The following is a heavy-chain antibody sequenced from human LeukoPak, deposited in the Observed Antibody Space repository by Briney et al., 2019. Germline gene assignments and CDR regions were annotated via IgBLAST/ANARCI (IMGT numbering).Heavy chain of an antibody. CDR2: VNPGDGRTT. CDR3: VRDGVGTTPYDL. D-gene: IGHD2/OR15-2a*01. Sequence: PGGSLRLSCAGSGFTFRNYWMNWVRQAPGKGLLWVSRVNPGDGRTTGYADSVKGRFTVTRDNAKNTLDRHLTRLQYEDTAVYYCVRDGVGTTPYDLWGQGTLVTVSS. J-gene: IGHJ4*01. CDR1: GFTFRNYW. V-gene: IGHV3-74*01.